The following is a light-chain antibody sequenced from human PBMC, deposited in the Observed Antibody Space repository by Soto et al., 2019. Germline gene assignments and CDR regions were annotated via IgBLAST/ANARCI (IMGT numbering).Light chain of an antibody. CDR1: RDVRDW. Sequence: DIEMTQSPSSVSASVGDTVTITCRASRDVRDWLAWYQQRPGTAPKVLIYAASTLQSGVPSRFSGSGSGTLFTLTISRLQPEDFATYYCQQANSLPLTFGGGTKVEIK. CDR3: QQANSLPLT. CDR2: AAS. J-gene: IGKJ4*02. V-gene: IGKV1-12*01.